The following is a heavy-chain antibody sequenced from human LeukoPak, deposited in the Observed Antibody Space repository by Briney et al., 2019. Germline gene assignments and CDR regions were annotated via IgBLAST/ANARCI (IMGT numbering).Heavy chain of an antibody. V-gene: IGHV4-39*01. J-gene: IGHJ5*02. D-gene: IGHD4/OR15-4a*01. Sequence: SETLSLTCTVSGASISSSGFYWDGIRQSPEKGLEWIGNIKDSRTTYYIPSLKSRVTMSVDTSKNQFSLQLTSVTAADTAIYYCARHRGAQNWFDPWGQGTLVTVST. CDR3: ARHRGAQNWFDP. CDR2: IKDSRTT. CDR1: GASISSSGFY.